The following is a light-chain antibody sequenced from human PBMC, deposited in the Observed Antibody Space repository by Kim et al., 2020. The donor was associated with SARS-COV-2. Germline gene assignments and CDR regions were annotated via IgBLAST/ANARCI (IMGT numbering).Light chain of an antibody. CDR2: SKN. CDR3: KSRDSRGKVV. CDR1: SLRRYY. J-gene: IGLJ2*01. Sequence: SSELTQDPAVSVALGQTVRITCQGDSLRRYYATWYQQKSGQAPVLVFYSKNSRPSGIPDRFSGSSSGNTASLTITGAQAADEADYYCKSRDSRGKVVFGGGTKVTVL. V-gene: IGLV3-19*01.